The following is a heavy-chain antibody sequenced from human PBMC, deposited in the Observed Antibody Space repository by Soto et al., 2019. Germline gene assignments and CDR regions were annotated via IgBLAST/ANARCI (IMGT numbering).Heavy chain of an antibody. CDR2: IYSSWST. J-gene: IGHJ4*02. V-gene: IGHV4-30-4*01. Sequence: SETLPLTCTVSGGSISSGDYYLSWIRQPPGNGLEWIGYIYSSWSTYYNPSRKSRVTISVDTSKNQFSLKLSSVTAADTAVYYCARHSNYYYDSSGFLNYFEYWGQGTMLTVS. CDR1: GGSISSGDYY. CDR3: ARHSNYYYDSSGFLNYFEY. D-gene: IGHD3-22*01.